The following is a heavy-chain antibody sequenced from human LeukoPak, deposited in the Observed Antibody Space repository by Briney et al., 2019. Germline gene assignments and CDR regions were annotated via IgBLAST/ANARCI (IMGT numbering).Heavy chain of an antibody. CDR3: ARGYCSGGSCISYYYYYMDV. V-gene: IGHV1-69*05. D-gene: IGHD2-15*01. Sequence: GSSVKVSCKASGGTFSSYAIGWVRQAPGQGLEWMGRIIPIFGTANYAQKFQGRVTITTDESTNTAYMELSSLRSEDTAVYYCARGYCSGGSCISYYYYYMDVWGKGTTVTVSS. CDR1: GGTFSSYA. CDR2: IIPIFGTA. J-gene: IGHJ6*03.